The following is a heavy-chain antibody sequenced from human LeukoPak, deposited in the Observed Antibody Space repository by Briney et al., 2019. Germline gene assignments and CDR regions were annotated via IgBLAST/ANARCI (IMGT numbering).Heavy chain of an antibody. CDR1: RFKFNSYG. CDR3: AKDPNGDYIGTFDI. D-gene: IGHD4-17*01. CDR2: ITGSGGRT. J-gene: IGHJ3*02. Sequence: GGSLRLSCATSRFKFNSYGMTWVRQAPGKGLEWVSSITGSGGRTQYADSVQGRFTISRDNSKNTLYLQMNSLRAEDTTVYYCAKDPNGDYIGTFDIWGQGTKVTVSS. V-gene: IGHV3-23*01.